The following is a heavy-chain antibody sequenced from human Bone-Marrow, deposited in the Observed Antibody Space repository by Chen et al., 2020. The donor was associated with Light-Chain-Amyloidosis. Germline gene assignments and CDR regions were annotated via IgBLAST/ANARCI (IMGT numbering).Heavy chain of an antibody. CDR1: GYTFPNYW. V-gene: IGHV5-51*01. D-gene: IGHD5-12*01. CDR2: IYPDVADA. J-gene: IGHJ4*02. CDR3: ARRRDGYNFDY. Sequence: EVQLEQSGPEVKKPGESLKISCKGSGYTFPNYWIGWVRQMPGKGLEWMGVIYPDVADARYSLSFDGQVTSSADKSITPAYLQWRSLKASDTAMYYCARRRDGYNFDYWGQGTLVTVSS.